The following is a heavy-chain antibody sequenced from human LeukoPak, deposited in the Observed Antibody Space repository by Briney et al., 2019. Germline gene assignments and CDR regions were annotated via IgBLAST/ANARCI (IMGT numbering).Heavy chain of an antibody. CDR1: GYTLTELS. Sequence: ASVRVSCKVSGYTLTELSMHWVRQAPGKGLEWMGGFDPEGGEKIYAQKSQGRVTMTEDTSTDTAYMELSSLRSEDTAVYYCAIPGGSSRDFDYWGQGTLVSVSS. D-gene: IGHD6-13*01. CDR2: FDPEGGEK. V-gene: IGHV1-24*01. J-gene: IGHJ4*02. CDR3: AIPGGSSRDFDY.